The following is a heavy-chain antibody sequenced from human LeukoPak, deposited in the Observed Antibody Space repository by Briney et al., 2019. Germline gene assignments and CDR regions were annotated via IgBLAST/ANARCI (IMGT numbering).Heavy chain of an antibody. CDR1: GGSISTYY. D-gene: IGHD3-22*01. Sequence: SETLSLTCTVSGGSISTYYWSWIRQPPGKGLGWIGFISYSGSTNYNPSLKSRVTISVDTSKNQFSLKLSSVTPADTAVYYCARHNYDSSGYWINDFWGQGTLVTVSS. CDR3: ARHNYDSSGYWINDF. J-gene: IGHJ4*02. V-gene: IGHV4-59*01. CDR2: ISYSGST.